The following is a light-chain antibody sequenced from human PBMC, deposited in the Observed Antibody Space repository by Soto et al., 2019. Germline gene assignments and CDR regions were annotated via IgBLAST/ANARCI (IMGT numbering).Light chain of an antibody. CDR2: DAS. V-gene: IGKV1-5*01. CDR1: QSVSMW. CDR3: QQYSTYPWT. Sequence: IEVTQCPATRCAGIGCRFSWTCRASQSVSMWLAWYQQKPGKAPKVLIFDASSLESGVPSRFSGSGSATEFTLTISSLQPDDFATYYCQQYSTYPWTFGEGTKVDIK. J-gene: IGKJ1*01.